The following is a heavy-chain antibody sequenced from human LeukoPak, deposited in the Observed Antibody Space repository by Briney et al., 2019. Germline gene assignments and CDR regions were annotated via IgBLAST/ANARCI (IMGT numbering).Heavy chain of an antibody. Sequence: PGGSLRLSCAASGFTFSTYNMHWVRQAPGKGLEWVAVIWYDGSDKYYADPVKGRFTISRDNSKNTLWLQMNSLRAEDTAVYYCAKDSGGGYCYLDYWGQGTLVTVSS. V-gene: IGHV3-33*06. CDR2: IWYDGSDK. J-gene: IGHJ4*02. D-gene: IGHD2-21*02. CDR1: GFTFSTYN. CDR3: AKDSGGGYCYLDY.